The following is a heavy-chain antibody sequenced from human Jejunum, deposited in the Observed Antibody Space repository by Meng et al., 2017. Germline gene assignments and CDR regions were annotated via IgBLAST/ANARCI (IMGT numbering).Heavy chain of an antibody. V-gene: IGHV1-2*06. Sequence: QVQRGPSGAKVEDPGAPATACSAASAYTFTDYTMHWERPSTGLGLEWVGRLKPDSGVTTFAQKFRGRLTLTRDTSINTAYMDLSTLTSDDTAVYYCARVEAPEDDYWGQGTLVTVSS. CDR1: AYTFTDYT. CDR3: ARVEAPEDDY. J-gene: IGHJ4*02. CDR2: LKPDSGVT.